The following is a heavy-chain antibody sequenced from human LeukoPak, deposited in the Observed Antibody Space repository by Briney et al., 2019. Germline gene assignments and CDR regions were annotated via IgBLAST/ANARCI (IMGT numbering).Heavy chain of an antibody. CDR3: AKDPQVGAAAYYFDS. CDR2: ISGSGGST. Sequence: GGSLRLSCAASGFTFSSYAMSWVRQAPGKGLEWVSAISGSGGSTYYADSVKGRFTISRDNSKSTLYLQMNSLRAEDTAMYYCAKDPQVGAAAYYFDSWGQGTLVTVSS. D-gene: IGHD2-2*01. J-gene: IGHJ4*02. CDR1: GFTFSSYA. V-gene: IGHV3-23*01.